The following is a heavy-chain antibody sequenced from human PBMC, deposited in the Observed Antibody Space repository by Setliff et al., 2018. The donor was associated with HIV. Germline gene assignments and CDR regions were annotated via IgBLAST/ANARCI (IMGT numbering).Heavy chain of an antibody. CDR3: ARDYVLRGTSLGY. Sequence: SVKVSCKASGGTFSSFAFNWVRQAPGQRLEWMGDIIPTFGPVHYAQKFQGRVTITADDSTRTVYMELSSLRSEDTALYYCARDYVLRGTSLGYWGQGTLVTVSS. J-gene: IGHJ4*02. CDR2: IIPTFGPV. CDR1: GGTFSSFA. D-gene: IGHD3-16*01. V-gene: IGHV1-69*13.